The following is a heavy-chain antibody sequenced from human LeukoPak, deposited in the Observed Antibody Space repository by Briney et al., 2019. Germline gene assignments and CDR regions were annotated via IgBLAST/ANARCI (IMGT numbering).Heavy chain of an antibody. V-gene: IGHV5-51*01. CDR2: ISPHDSDT. CDR3: ARRCDSGGYRFWFDP. Sequence: GESLKISCKGTGYSFTNYWISWVRQMPGKGLEWMGMISPHDSDTRYSPSFQGQVTISADKSITTAYLQWSSLKASDTAIYYCARRCDSGGYRFWFDPWGQGTLVTVSS. J-gene: IGHJ5*02. D-gene: IGHD3-16*02. CDR1: GYSFTNYW.